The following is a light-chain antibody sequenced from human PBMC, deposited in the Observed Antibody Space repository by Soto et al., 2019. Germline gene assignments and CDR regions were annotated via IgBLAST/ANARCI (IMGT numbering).Light chain of an antibody. CDR2: DDS. Sequence: SYELTQPPSVSVAPGQTARITCGGNNIGSKSVHWYQQKPGQAPVLVVYDDSDRPSGIPEGFSGSNSGNTATLTISRVEAGDEADYHCQVWDSSSDHPVVFGGGTKLTVL. V-gene: IGLV3-21*02. CDR3: QVWDSSSDHPVV. J-gene: IGLJ2*01. CDR1: NIGSKS.